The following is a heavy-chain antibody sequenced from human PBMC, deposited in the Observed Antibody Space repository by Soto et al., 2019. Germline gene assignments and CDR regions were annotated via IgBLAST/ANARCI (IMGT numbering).Heavy chain of an antibody. V-gene: IGHV3-21*01. D-gene: IGHD3-9*01. Sequence: NPGGSLRLSCAASGFTFSNYNMNWVRQAPGKGLEWVASISTRSHYIYYADSLKGRFTISRDNAKNSVDLQISSLRAEDTAVYYCARDSSTGYYLSDFDYWGQGTLVTVS. CDR2: ISTRSHYI. J-gene: IGHJ4*02. CDR1: GFTFSNYN. CDR3: ARDSSTGYYLSDFDY.